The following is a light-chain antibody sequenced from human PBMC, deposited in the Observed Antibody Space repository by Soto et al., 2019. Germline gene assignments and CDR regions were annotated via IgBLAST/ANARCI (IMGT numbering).Light chain of an antibody. CDR1: SSNIGAGYD. V-gene: IGLV1-40*01. Sequence: QSVLTQPPSVSGAPGQRVTISCTGSSSNIGAGYDVHWYQQLPGTAPKLLIYGNTNRPSGVPDRFSGSRSGTSASLAITGLEVEDEADYYCQSYDSSLSGTVVFGGGTKLAAL. J-gene: IGLJ2*01. CDR2: GNT. CDR3: QSYDSSLSGTVV.